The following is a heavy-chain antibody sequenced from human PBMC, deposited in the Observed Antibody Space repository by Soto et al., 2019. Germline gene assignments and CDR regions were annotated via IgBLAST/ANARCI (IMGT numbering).Heavy chain of an antibody. Sequence: QVKLVQSGAEVKKPGASVKVSCKASGYTFTSYAMHWVRQAPGQRLEWMGWINAGNGNTKYSQKFQDRVTITRDTSASTAYMELSSLRSEDTAVYYCARDRASYSSSWYGWFDPWGQGTLVTVSS. CDR3: ARDRASYSSSWYGWFDP. CDR1: GYTFTSYA. J-gene: IGHJ5*02. V-gene: IGHV1-3*01. CDR2: INAGNGNT. D-gene: IGHD6-13*01.